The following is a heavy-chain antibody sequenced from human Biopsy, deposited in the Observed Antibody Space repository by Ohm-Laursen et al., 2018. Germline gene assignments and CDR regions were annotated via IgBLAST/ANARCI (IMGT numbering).Heavy chain of an antibody. V-gene: IGHV4-4*07. J-gene: IGHJ3*02. CDR2: IYPGGGT. CDR3: AGIVLGPTNDAFDI. D-gene: IGHD1-26*01. Sequence: TLSLTWTVSGDSIRNYYWSWIRQAAGKGLEWIGRIYPGGGTIYNPSLKSRVTMSVDTSKNHFSLNLNSVTAADTAVYYCAGIVLGPTNDAFDIWGQETMVTVSS. CDR1: GDSIRNYY.